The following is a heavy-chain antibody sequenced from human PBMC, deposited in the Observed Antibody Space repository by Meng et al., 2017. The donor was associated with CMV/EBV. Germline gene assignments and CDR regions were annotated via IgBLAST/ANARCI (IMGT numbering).Heavy chain of an antibody. CDR2: IIPIFGTA. CDR1: GGTFSSYA. D-gene: IGHD6-19*01. V-gene: IGHV1-69*05. J-gene: IGHJ4*02. CDR3: ARDSSGWFDY. Sequence: QVQLVQSGAEVKNPGSSVKVSCKAAGGTFSSYAISWVRQAPGQGLEWMGGIIPIFGTANYAQKLQGRVTMTTDTSTSTAYMELRSLRSDDTAVYYCARDSSGWFDYWGQGTLVTVSS.